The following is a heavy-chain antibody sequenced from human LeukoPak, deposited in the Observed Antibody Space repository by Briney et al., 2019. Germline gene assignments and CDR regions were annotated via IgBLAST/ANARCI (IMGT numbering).Heavy chain of an antibody. J-gene: IGHJ3*02. CDR2: IYTSGST. Sequence: SETLSLTCTVSGGSISSYYWSWIRQPAGKGLEWIGRIYTSGSTNYNPSLKSRVTMSVDTSKNQFSLKLSSVTAADTAVYYCARYLMIVVAYDAFDIWGQGTMVTVSS. CDR3: ARYLMIVVAYDAFDI. CDR1: GGSISSYY. D-gene: IGHD3-22*01. V-gene: IGHV4-4*07.